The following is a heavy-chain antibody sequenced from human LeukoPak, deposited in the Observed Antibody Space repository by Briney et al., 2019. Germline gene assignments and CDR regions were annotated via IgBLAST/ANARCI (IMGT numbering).Heavy chain of an antibody. Sequence: ASVKVSCKXSGYTFSSYDINWVRQAPRQGLEWMGWMSPNSGNIGYAQKFQGRLTIGRSVSISTAYMELTSLRSDDTAVYYCARDLGVVTPRFDPWGQGTLVIVSS. D-gene: IGHD2-2*01. J-gene: IGHJ5*02. CDR1: GYTFSSYD. CDR2: MSPNSGNI. V-gene: IGHV1-8*03. CDR3: ARDLGVVTPRFDP.